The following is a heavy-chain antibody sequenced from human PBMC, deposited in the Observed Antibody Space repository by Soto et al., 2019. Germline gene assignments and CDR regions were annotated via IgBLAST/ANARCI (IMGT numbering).Heavy chain of an antibody. D-gene: IGHD6-19*01. CDR2: IKQDGSAK. J-gene: IGHJ4*02. CDR3: ASWLKTSGWYVLLEGSFDY. Sequence: EVQLVESGGGLVQPGGSLRLSCAASGFTFSSYWMTWVRQAPGKGLEWVANIKQDGSAKYYVDSVKGRITISRENAKNSLYLQMNSLRAEDTAVYYCASWLKTSGWYVLLEGSFDYWGQGTLVTVSS. CDR1: GFTFSSYW. V-gene: IGHV3-7*01.